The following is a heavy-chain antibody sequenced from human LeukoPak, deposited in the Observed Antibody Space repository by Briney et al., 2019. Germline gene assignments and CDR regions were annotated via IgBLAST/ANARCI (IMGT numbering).Heavy chain of an antibody. CDR3: AREGGHSSSWYTLDY. CDR2: INPNSGGT. D-gene: IGHD6-13*01. J-gene: IGHJ4*02. CDR1: GYTFTGYC. V-gene: IGHV1-2*02. Sequence: GASVKVSCKASGYTFTGYCMHWVRQAPGQGLEWMGWINPNSGGTNYAQKFQGRVTMTRDTSISTAYMELSRLRSDDTAVYYCAREGGHSSSWYTLDYWGQGTLVTVSS.